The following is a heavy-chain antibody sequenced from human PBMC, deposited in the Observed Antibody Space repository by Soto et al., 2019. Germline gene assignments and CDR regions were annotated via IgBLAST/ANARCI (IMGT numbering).Heavy chain of an antibody. D-gene: IGHD6-13*01. CDR2: MNPNSGNT. CDR3: ARRGYSSSCYYYYYYGMDV. Sequence: QVQLVQSGAEVKKPGASVKVSCKASGYTFTSYDINWVRQATGQGLEWMGWMNPNSGNTGYAQKFQGRVTMTRNTSISTAYMELCSLRSGDTAVYYCARRGYSSSCYYYYYYGMDVWGQGTTVTVSS. CDR1: GYTFTSYD. V-gene: IGHV1-8*01. J-gene: IGHJ6*02.